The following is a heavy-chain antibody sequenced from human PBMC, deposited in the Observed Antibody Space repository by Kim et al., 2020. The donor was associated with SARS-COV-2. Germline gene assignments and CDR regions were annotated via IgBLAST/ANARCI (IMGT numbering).Heavy chain of an antibody. CDR3: TSGPYYYDSAAYYHDY. D-gene: IGHD3-22*01. Sequence: GGSLRLSCTTSGLNFGDYAMSWFRQAPGKGLEWVAFIRSKRYGETTEYAASVKGRFTISRDDSKRIAYPQMNGLKTEDTAVYYCTSGPYYYDSAAYYHDYWGQGTLVTVSS. V-gene: IGHV3-49*03. J-gene: IGHJ4*02. CDR2: IRSKRYGETT. CDR1: GLNFGDYA.